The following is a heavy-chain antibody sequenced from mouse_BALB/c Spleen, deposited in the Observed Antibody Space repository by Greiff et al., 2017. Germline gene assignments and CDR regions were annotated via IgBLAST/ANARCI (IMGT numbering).Heavy chain of an antibody. J-gene: IGHJ1*01. Sequence: QVQLQQPGAELVKPGASVKMSCKASGYTFTSYWMHWVKQRPGQGLEWIGTIDPSDSYTSYNQKFKGKATLTVDTSSSTAYMQLSSLTSEDSAVYYCTRGKDYRYDGRDWYFDVWGAGTTVTVSS. CDR1: GYTFTSYW. CDR3: TRGKDYRYDGRDWYFDV. V-gene: IGHV1S127*01. CDR2: IDPSDSYT. D-gene: IGHD2-14*01.